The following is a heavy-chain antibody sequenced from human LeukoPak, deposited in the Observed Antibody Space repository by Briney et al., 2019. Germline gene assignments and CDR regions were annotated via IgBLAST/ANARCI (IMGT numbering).Heavy chain of an antibody. CDR2: TSGSGGST. CDR3: AKHRSAWYVRDYFDY. J-gene: IGHJ4*02. Sequence: PGGPLRLSCAASGFTFSSYAMSWVRQAPGKGLRWGAATSGSGGSTYYADSVKGRFTISRDSSKNTLYLQMNSLRAEDTAVYYCAKHRSAWYVRDYFDYWGQGTLVTVSS. CDR1: GFTFSSYA. D-gene: IGHD6-19*01. V-gene: IGHV3-23*01.